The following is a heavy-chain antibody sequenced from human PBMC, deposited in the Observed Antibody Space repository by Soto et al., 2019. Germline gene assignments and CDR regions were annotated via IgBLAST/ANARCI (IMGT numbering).Heavy chain of an antibody. J-gene: IGHJ6*02. D-gene: IGHD3-16*02. CDR3: ARGRNYVWGSYRLYYYYGMDV. V-gene: IGHV4-34*01. CDR2: INHSGST. Sequence: SETLSLTCAVYGGSFSGYYWSWIRQPPGKGLEWIGEINHSGSTNYNPSLKSRVTISVDTSKNQFSLKLSSVTAADTAAYYCARGRNYVWGSYRLYYYYGMDVWGQGTTVTVSS. CDR1: GGSFSGYY.